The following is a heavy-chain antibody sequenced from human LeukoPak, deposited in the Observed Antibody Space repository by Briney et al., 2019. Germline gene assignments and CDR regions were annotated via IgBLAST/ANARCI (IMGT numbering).Heavy chain of an antibody. Sequence: GGSLRLSCAASGFTFSSYAMSWVRQAPGKGLEWVAVISYDGSNKYYADSVKGRFTISRDNSKNTLYLQMNSLRAEDTAVYYCASFTYYDILTGYRTSYYYYGMDVWGQGTTVTVSS. CDR3: ASFTYYDILTGYRTSYYYYGMDV. CDR1: GFTFSSYA. CDR2: ISYDGSNK. V-gene: IGHV3-30-3*01. J-gene: IGHJ6*02. D-gene: IGHD3-9*01.